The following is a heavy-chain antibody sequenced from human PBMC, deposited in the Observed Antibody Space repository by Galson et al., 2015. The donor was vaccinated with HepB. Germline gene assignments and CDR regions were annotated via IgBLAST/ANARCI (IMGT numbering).Heavy chain of an antibody. CDR3: ARVPSYHDFWSGYLVF. D-gene: IGHD3-3*01. V-gene: IGHV3-48*01. CDR1: GFTFTSYN. Sequence: SLRLSCAASGFTFTSYNMNWVRQAPGKGLEWVSYISRSSSTIYYADSVKGRFTISRDNAKESLYLQMNSLRAEDTAVYYCARVPSYHDFWSGYLVFWGQGTLVTVSS. CDR2: ISRSSSTI. J-gene: IGHJ4*02.